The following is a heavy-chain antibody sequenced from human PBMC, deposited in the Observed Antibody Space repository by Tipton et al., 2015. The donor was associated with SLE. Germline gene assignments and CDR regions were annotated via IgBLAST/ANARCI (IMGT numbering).Heavy chain of an antibody. D-gene: IGHD6-13*01. Sequence: QSGAEVKKPGASVKVSCKASGYTFTDYYMHWVRQAPGQGLEWMGWINPNNGGTNYEQKFQGRVTMTRDTSISTAYLDLSRLRSDDTAVYYCARGIAAAGTVFDYWGQGTLVTVSS. CDR3: ARGIAAAGTVFDY. V-gene: IGHV1-2*02. CDR1: GYTFTDYY. J-gene: IGHJ4*02. CDR2: INPNNGGT.